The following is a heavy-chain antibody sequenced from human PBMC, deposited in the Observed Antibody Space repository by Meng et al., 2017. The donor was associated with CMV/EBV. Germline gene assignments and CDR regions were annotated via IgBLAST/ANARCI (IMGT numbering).Heavy chain of an antibody. CDR1: GFTFSSYW. CDR2: IKQDGSEK. V-gene: IGHV3-7*01. CDR3: ASNYDFWSGLDY. D-gene: IGHD3-3*01. Sequence: GESLKISCAASGFTFSSYWMSWVRQAPGKGLEWVANIKQDGSEKYYVDSVKGRFTISRDNAKNSLYLQMNSLRAEDTAVYYCASNYDFWSGLDYWGQGTLVTVSS. J-gene: IGHJ4*02.